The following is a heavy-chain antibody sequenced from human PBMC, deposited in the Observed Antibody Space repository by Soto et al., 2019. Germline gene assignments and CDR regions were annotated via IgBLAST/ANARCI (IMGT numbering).Heavy chain of an antibody. CDR1: GGSISNYY. D-gene: IGHD7-27*01. CDR2: IYYSGST. Sequence: QVQLQESGPGLVKPSETLSLTCTVSGGSISNYYWSWIRQPPGKGLEWIGYIYYSGSTNYNPSLYGRVTISVVTSKNQFSLKLSSVTAADTAVYYWARDRPWGSLGFDYWGQGTLVTVSS. CDR3: ARDRPWGSLGFDY. J-gene: IGHJ4*02. V-gene: IGHV4-59*01.